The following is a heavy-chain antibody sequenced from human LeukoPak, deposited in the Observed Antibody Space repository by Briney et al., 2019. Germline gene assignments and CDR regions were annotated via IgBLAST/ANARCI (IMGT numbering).Heavy chain of an antibody. CDR2: INPNSGGT. D-gene: IGHD3-16*01. Sequence: ASVKVSCKASGYTFTGYYMHWVRQAPGQGLEWMGWINPNSGGTNYAQKFQGRVTMTRDTSISTAYMALGRLRSDDTAVYYCGGGNAAGGGGYYYGMDVWGQGTTVTVSS. J-gene: IGHJ6*02. CDR1: GYTFTGYY. V-gene: IGHV1-2*02. CDR3: GGGNAAGGGGYYYGMDV.